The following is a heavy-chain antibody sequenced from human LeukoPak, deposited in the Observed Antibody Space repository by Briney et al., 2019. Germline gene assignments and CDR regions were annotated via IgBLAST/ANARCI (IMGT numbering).Heavy chain of an antibody. J-gene: IGHJ3*02. Sequence: GGSLRLSCAASGFTFSSYWMSWVRQAPGKGLEWVANIKQDGSEKYYVDSVKGRFTISRDNAKNSLYLQMNSLRAEDTALYYCAKYDLARYDAFDIWGQGTMVTVSS. CDR1: GFTFSSYW. V-gene: IGHV3-7*03. D-gene: IGHD2-21*01. CDR2: IKQDGSEK. CDR3: AKYDLARYDAFDI.